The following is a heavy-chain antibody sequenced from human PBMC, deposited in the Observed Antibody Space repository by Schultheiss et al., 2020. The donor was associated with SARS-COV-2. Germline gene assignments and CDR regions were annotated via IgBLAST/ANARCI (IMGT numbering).Heavy chain of an antibody. Sequence: GGSLRLSCAASGFTFSSYAMHWVRQAPGKGLEWVAVISYDGSNKYYADSVKGRFTISRDNSKNTLYLQMNSLRAEDTAVYYCARDQPPLWFGESMGYMDVWGKGTTVTVSS. CDR1: GFTFSSYA. D-gene: IGHD3-10*01. CDR2: ISYDGSNK. V-gene: IGHV3-30*01. CDR3: ARDQPPLWFGESMGYMDV. J-gene: IGHJ6*03.